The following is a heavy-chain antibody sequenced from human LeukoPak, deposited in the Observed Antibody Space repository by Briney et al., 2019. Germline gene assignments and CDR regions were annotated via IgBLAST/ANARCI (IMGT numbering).Heavy chain of an antibody. CDR1: GGSFSGYY. Sequence: SETLSLTCAVYGGSFSGYYWSWIRQPPGKGLEWIGEINHSGSTNYNPSLESRVTISVDTSKNQFSLKLSSVTAADTAVYYCAKYEKQLVRSAWFDPWGQGTLVTVSS. CDR3: AKYEKQLVRSAWFDP. CDR2: INHSGST. V-gene: IGHV4-34*01. J-gene: IGHJ5*02. D-gene: IGHD6-6*01.